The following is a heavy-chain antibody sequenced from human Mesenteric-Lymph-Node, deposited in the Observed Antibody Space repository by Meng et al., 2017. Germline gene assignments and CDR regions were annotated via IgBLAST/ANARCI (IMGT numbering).Heavy chain of an antibody. J-gene: IGHJ4*02. Sequence: VQLVDAGGGVVQPGRSLRLSCAASGFTFSSYAMHWVRQAPGKGLEWVAVISYDGSNKYYADSVKGRFTISRDNSKNTLYLQMNSLRAEDTAVYYCARDHSSGWYEDYWGRGTLVTVSS. D-gene: IGHD6-19*01. CDR2: ISYDGSNK. CDR1: GFTFSSYA. CDR3: ARDHSSGWYEDY. V-gene: IGHV3-30*01.